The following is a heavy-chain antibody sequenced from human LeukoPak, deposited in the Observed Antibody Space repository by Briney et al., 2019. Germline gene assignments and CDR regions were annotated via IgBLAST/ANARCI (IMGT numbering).Heavy chain of an antibody. Sequence: SETLSLTCTVSGGSISSYYWSWIRQPPGKGLEWIGYIYYSGSTNYNPSLKSRVTVSVDTSKNQFSLKLSSVTAADTAVYYCARVGYYDFWRGANWFDPWGQGTLVTVSS. V-gene: IGHV4-59*01. CDR2: IYYSGST. J-gene: IGHJ5*02. CDR1: GGSISSYY. D-gene: IGHD3-3*01. CDR3: ARVGYYDFWRGANWFDP.